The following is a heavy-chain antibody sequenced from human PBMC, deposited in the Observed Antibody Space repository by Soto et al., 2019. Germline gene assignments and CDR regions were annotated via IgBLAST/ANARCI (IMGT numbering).Heavy chain of an antibody. Sequence: SETLSLTCAVYGGSFSGYYWSWIRQPPGKGLEWIGEINHSGSTNYNPSLKSPVTISVDTSKNQFSLKLTSVTAVDTAVFYCAKPGDDTSGYDHENPRFDYWGQGTLVTVSS. V-gene: IGHV4-34*01. CDR3: AKPGDDTSGYDHENPRFDY. J-gene: IGHJ4*02. D-gene: IGHD3-22*01. CDR1: GGSFSGYY. CDR2: INHSGST.